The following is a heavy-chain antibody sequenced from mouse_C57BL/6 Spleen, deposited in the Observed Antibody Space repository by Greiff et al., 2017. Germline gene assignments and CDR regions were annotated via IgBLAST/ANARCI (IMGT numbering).Heavy chain of an antibody. Sequence: QVQLKESGAELVRPGASVKLSCKASGYTFTDYYINWVKQRPGQGLEGIARIYPGSGNTYYNEKFKGKATLTAEKSSSTAYMQLSSLTSEDSAVYFCARLDSSGSGAYWGQGTLVTVSA. J-gene: IGHJ3*01. CDR1: GYTFTDYY. D-gene: IGHD3-2*02. CDR3: ARLDSSGSGAY. V-gene: IGHV1-76*01. CDR2: IYPGSGNT.